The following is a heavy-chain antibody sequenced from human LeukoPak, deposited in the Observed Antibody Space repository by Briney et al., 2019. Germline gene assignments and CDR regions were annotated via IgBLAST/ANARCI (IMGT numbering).Heavy chain of an antibody. J-gene: IGHJ4*02. Sequence: PSETLSLTCTVPGGSISSYYWSWIRQPSGKGLEWIGYIYYSGSTYYNPSLKSRVTISVDTSKNQFSLKLSSVTAADTAVYYCARDPLAIAASDYWGQGTLVTVSS. CDR2: IYYSGST. CDR1: GGSISSYY. D-gene: IGHD6-13*01. V-gene: IGHV4-59*06. CDR3: ARDPLAIAASDY.